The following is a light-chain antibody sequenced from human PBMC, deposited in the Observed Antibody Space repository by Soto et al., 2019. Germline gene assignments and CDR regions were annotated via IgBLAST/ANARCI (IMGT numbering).Light chain of an antibody. CDR2: GTS. Sequence: EIVLTQSPGTLSLSPGERATLSCRASQSVRNNYLAWYQQQPGQAPRLLIYGTSTRDTVIPDGFSGRVSGTDFTLTISRLEPEDFAVYYYQQYVSSYSFGPGTKVEIK. CDR1: QSVRNNY. CDR3: QQYVSSYS. V-gene: IGKV3-20*01. J-gene: IGKJ3*01.